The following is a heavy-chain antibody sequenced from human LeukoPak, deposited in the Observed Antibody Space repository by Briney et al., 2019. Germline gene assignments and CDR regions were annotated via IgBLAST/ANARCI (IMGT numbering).Heavy chain of an antibody. CDR3: ATEGGIVGATGGWDFDY. J-gene: IGHJ4*02. D-gene: IGHD1-26*01. V-gene: IGHV1-24*01. Sequence: ASVKVCCKVSGYTLTELSMHWVRQAPGKGLEWMGGFDPEDGETIFAQKFQGRVTMTEDTSTDTAYMVLSSLRSEDTAVYYCATEGGIVGATGGWDFDYRGQGTLVTVSS. CDR2: FDPEDGET. CDR1: GYTLTELS.